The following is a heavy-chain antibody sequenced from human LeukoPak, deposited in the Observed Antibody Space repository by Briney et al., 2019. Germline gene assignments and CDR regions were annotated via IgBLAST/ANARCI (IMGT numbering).Heavy chain of an antibody. CDR3: ARYCSSTSCYYYYYGMDV. Sequence: ASQTLSLTCAVSGGSISSGGYSWSWIRQPPGKGLEWIGYIYHSGSTNYNPSLKSRVTISVDTSKNQFSLKLSSVTAADTAVYYCARYCSSTSCYYYYYGMDVWGQGTTVTVSS. V-gene: IGHV4-30-2*01. CDR1: GGSISSGGYS. D-gene: IGHD2-2*01. J-gene: IGHJ6*02. CDR2: IYHSGST.